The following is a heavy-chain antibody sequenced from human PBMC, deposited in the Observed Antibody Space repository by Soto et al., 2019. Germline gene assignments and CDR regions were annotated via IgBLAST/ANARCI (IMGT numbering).Heavy chain of an antibody. D-gene: IGHD3-9*01. CDR3: ARAPPDWVPAFDI. CDR1: GYTFTSYA. J-gene: IGHJ3*02. V-gene: IGHV1-3*01. CDR2: INAGNGNT. Sequence: ASVKVSCKASGYTFTSYAMHWVRQAPGQRLEWMGWINAGNGNTKYSQKFQGRVTITRDTSASTAYMELSSLRSEDTAVYYCARAPPDWVPAFDIWGQGTMVTVSS.